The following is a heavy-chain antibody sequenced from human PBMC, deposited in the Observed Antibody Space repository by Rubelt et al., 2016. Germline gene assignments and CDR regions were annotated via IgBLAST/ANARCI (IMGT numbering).Heavy chain of an antibody. Sequence: QVHLVESGGGVVQPGRSLRLSCAASGFTFSNYAMHWVRQAPGKGLEWAAVISYDGSNKYYADSVKGRFTISRDNSKNTLYLQMNSLIAEDTAWYYCGRGHIDYYGVDVWGQGATVTVSS. CDR3: GRGHIDYYGVDV. J-gene: IGHJ6*02. CDR1: GFTFSNYA. V-gene: IGHV3-30*04. D-gene: IGHD2-21*01. CDR2: ISYDGSNK.